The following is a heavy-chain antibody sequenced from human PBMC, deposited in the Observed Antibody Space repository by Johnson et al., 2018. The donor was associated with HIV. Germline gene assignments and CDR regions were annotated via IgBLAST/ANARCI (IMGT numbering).Heavy chain of an antibody. J-gene: IGHJ3*02. CDR3: ARSLLGFREFNDAFDI. D-gene: IGHD3-10*01. CDR2: ISWNSGSI. CDR1: GFTFDDYA. V-gene: IGHV3-9*01. Sequence: VQLVESGGGLVQPGRSLRLSCAASGFTFDDYAMHWVRQAPGKGLEWVSGISWNSGSIGYADSVKDRFTISRDNAKNSLYLQMNSLRAEDTAVYYCARSLLGFREFNDAFDIWGQGTMVTVSS.